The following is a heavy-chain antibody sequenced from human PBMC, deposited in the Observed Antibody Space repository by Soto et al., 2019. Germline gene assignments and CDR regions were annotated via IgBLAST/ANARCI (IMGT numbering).Heavy chain of an antibody. CDR2: ISNDGSDE. Sequence: QVQLVESGGGVVQPGRSLRLSCAASGFTFSKFGMHWLRQAPGRGLEWVAGISNDGSDEYYVDSVKGRFNISRDNSKITLSLQMNSLRFEDTAVYFCAKDRRKWGDSPFEKWGQGTLVTVSS. CDR1: GFTFSKFG. J-gene: IGHJ4*02. CDR3: AKDRRKWGDSPFEK. D-gene: IGHD2-21*02. V-gene: IGHV3-30*18.